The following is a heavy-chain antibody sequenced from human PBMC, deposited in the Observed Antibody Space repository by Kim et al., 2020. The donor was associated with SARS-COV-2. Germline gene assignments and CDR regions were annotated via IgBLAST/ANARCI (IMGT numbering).Heavy chain of an antibody. D-gene: IGHD5-18*01. J-gene: IGHJ6*03. CDR2: ISAYNGNT. V-gene: IGHV1-18*01. CDR1: GYTFTSYG. Sequence: ASVKVSCKASGYTFTSYGISWVRQAPGQGLEWMGWISAYNGNTNYAQKLQGRVTMTTDTSTSTAYMELRSLRSDDTAVYYCARDSTAEESGPVGYYYYYMDVWGKGTTVTVSS. CDR3: ARDSTAEESGPVGYYYYYMDV.